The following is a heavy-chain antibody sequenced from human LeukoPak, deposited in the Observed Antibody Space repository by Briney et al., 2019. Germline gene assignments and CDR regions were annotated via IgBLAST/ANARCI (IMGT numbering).Heavy chain of an antibody. Sequence: ASVKVSCKASGGTFSSYAISWVRQAPGQGLEWMGGIIPIFGTANYAQKFQGRVTITADESTSTAYMELSSLRSEDTAVYYCARDLRELRYFDWLSYRDAFDIWGQGTMVTVSS. CDR1: GGTFSSYA. D-gene: IGHD3-9*01. CDR3: ARDLRELRYFDWLSYRDAFDI. J-gene: IGHJ3*02. CDR2: IIPIFGTA. V-gene: IGHV1-69*13.